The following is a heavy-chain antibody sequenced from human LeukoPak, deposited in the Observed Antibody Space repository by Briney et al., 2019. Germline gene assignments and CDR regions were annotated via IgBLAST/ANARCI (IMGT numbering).Heavy chain of an antibody. V-gene: IGHV1-69*05. CDR1: GGTFSSYA. Sequence: ASVKVSCKASGGTFSSYAISWVRQAPGQGLEWMGGIIPIFGTANYAQKFQGRVTITTDESTSTAYMELSSLRSEDTAVYYCARDDPGGLEKYQLLLGAFDIWGQGTMVTVSS. D-gene: IGHD2-2*01. J-gene: IGHJ3*02. CDR2: IIPIFGTA. CDR3: ARDDPGGLEKYQLLLGAFDI.